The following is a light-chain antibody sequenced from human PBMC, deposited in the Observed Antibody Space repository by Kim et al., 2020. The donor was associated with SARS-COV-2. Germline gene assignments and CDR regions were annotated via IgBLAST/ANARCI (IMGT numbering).Light chain of an antibody. CDR1: QSISSW. CDR2: DAS. CDR3: QQYSSFLPS. J-gene: IGKJ4*01. V-gene: IGKV1-5*01. Sequence: ASVGDRVTIRGRASQSISSWLAWYQQKPGKAPSRLIYDASTLKSGVPSSCSGSGSGTEFTLTSSSRQPDDFATYYCQQYSSFLPSFGGGTKVDIK.